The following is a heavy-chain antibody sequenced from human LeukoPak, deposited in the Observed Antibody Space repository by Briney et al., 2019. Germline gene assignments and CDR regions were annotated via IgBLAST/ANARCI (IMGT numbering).Heavy chain of an antibody. Sequence: PGGSLRLSCAASGFTFSSYGMSWVRQAPGKGLEWVSAISGSGGSTYYADSVKGRFTISRDNSKNTLYLQMNSLRAEDTAVYYCASYRSLGYCSGGSCSGYNWFDPWGQGTLVTVSS. CDR1: GFTFSSYG. D-gene: IGHD2-15*01. CDR3: ASYRSLGYCSGGSCSGYNWFDP. CDR2: ISGSGGST. V-gene: IGHV3-23*01. J-gene: IGHJ5*02.